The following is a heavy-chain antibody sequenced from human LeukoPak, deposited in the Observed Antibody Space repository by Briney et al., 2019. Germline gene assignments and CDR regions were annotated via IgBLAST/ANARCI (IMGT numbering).Heavy chain of an antibody. CDR2: MNPNSGNT. Sequence: ASVKVSCKASGYTFTSYDINWVRHATGQGLEWMGWMNPNSGNTGYAQKFQGRVTMTRNTSISTAYMELSSRRSEDTAVYDCARDYYGSGSYHYWGQGTLVTVSS. CDR3: ARDYYGSGSYHY. D-gene: IGHD3-10*01. CDR1: GYTFTSYD. J-gene: IGHJ4*02. V-gene: IGHV1-8*01.